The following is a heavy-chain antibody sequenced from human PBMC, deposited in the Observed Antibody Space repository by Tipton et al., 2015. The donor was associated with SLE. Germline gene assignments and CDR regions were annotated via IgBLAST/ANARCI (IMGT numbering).Heavy chain of an antibody. Sequence: GSLRLSCAASGFIFSSYAMTWVRQAPGQGLEWISTIGGNGGRTYSANSVKGRFIISRDNSKNVMYLQMNSLRAEDTAVYYCAKYGQWSYDSSGYLDYWGQGTLVIVSS. CDR3: AKYGQWSYDSSGYLDY. D-gene: IGHD3-22*01. CDR2: IGGNGGRT. V-gene: IGHV3-23*01. J-gene: IGHJ4*02. CDR1: GFIFSSYA.